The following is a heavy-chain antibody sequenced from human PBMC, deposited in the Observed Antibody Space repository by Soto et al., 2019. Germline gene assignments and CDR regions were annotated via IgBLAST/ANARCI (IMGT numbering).Heavy chain of an antibody. CDR3: ARGVVTMVRGGPAGYYGMDV. V-gene: IGHV3-7*03. J-gene: IGHJ6*02. CDR1: GFTFSSYW. CDR2: IKQDGSEK. Sequence: AGGSLRLSCAASGFTFSSYWMSWVRQAPGKGLEWVANIKQDGSEKYYVDSVKGRFTISRDNAKNSLYLQMNSLRAEDTAVYYCARGVVTMVRGGPAGYYGMDVWGQGTTVTVSS. D-gene: IGHD3-10*01.